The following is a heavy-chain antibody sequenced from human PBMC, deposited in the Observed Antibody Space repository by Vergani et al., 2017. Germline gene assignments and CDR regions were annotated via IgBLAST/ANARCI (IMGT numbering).Heavy chain of an antibody. V-gene: IGHV3-13*01. CDR1: GFTFSSYA. J-gene: IGHJ4*02. Sequence: EVQLLESGGGLVQPGGSLRLSCAASGFTFSSYAMSWVRQAPGKGLEWVSAIGTAGDTYYPGSVKGRFTISRENAKNSLYLQMNSLRAGDTAVYYCARGARVATTRGFDYWGQGTLVTVSS. CDR2: IGTAGDT. D-gene: IGHD5-12*01. CDR3: ARGARVATTRGFDY.